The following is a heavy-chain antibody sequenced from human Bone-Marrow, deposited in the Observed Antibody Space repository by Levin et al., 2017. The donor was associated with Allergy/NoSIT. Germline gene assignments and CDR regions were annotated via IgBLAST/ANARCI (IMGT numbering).Heavy chain of an antibody. V-gene: IGHV3-23*01. Sequence: GESLKISCAASGFTFSSHAMAWVRQAPGKGLEWVATISDRGGSTYYADSVKGRFTISRDNSKNTLHLQMTSVRVEDTARYYCAKGAFQVIAVAGDNWGQGSQVTVSS. CDR2: ISDRGGST. CDR1: GFTFSSHA. D-gene: IGHD6-19*01. J-gene: IGHJ4*02. CDR3: AKGAFQVIAVAGDN.